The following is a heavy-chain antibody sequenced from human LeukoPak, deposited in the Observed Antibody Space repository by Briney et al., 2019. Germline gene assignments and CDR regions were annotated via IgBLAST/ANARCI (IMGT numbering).Heavy chain of an antibody. CDR2: IYYSGIT. CDR1: VGSICSYY. J-gene: IGHJ1*01. V-gene: IGHV4-59*01. Sequence: SETLFVTSVVPVGSICSYYWSCIRQPPEKGLEWIGYIYYSGITNYNPSLKSRFTISVDTSKNQFSLKLSSVTATDTAVYYCARAVAVAGTGHFQHWGQGTLVTVSS. CDR3: ARAVAVAGTGHFQH. D-gene: IGHD6-19*01.